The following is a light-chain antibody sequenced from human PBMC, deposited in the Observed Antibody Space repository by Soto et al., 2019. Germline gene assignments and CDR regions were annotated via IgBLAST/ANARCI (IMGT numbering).Light chain of an antibody. Sequence: QSALTHPASVSGSPGQSITISCTGTSGDVGGYNFVSWYQQHSGKVPKLMIFDVNRRPSGVSDRFSGSKSGNTASLTISGRQAEDEGDYYCCSYTSSSTHVFGSGTKVTVL. CDR3: CSYTSSSTHV. V-gene: IGLV2-14*03. CDR2: DVN. J-gene: IGLJ1*01. CDR1: SGDVGGYNF.